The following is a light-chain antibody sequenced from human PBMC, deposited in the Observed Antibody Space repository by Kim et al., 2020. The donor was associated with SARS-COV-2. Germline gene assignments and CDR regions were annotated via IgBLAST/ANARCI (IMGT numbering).Light chain of an antibody. CDR1: SLRTYY. CDR2: GKN. V-gene: IGLV3-19*01. Sequence: SSELTQDPDVSVALGQTVRITCQGDSLRTYYASWYQQKPGQAPVLVIYGKNSRPSGIPDRFSGSSSGNTASLTVTGAHAEDEADYYCNSRDSSGTLEVFGGGTKL. CDR3: NSRDSSGTLEV. J-gene: IGLJ3*02.